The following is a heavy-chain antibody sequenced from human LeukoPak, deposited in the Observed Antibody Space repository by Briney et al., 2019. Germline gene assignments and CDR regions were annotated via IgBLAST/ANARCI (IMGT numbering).Heavy chain of an antibody. CDR2: VWYDGTNK. CDR1: GFIFGSYG. J-gene: IGHJ4*02. Sequence: PGGSLRLSCAASGFIFGSYGMHWVRQAPGKGLEWVAFVWYDGTNKYYADSVKGRFTISRDNAKNSLYLQMNSLRAEDTAVYYCARVVLLYYFDYWGQGTLVTVSS. V-gene: IGHV3-33*01. CDR3: ARVVLLYYFDY. D-gene: IGHD3-10*01.